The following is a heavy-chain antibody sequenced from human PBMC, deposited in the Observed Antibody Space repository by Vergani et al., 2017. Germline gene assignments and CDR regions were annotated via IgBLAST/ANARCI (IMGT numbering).Heavy chain of an antibody. CDR1: DSIRNLYC. V-gene: IGHV3-23*01. CDR2: ISARYPST. Sequence: VQLQESGPGLVKSSETLSLTCSVSFDSIRNLYCNWIRQPPGKGLEWVSAISARYPSTYYADSVKGRFTISRDNSKNMLYLQMNSLRAEDTAVYYCARLSYDTTPYLQGGYDCWGQGTLVSVSS. CDR3: ARLSYDTTPYLQGGYDC. J-gene: IGHJ4*02. D-gene: IGHD3-22*01.